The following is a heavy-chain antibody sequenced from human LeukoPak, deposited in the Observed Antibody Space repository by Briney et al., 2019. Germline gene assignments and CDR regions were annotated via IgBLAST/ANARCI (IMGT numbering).Heavy chain of an antibody. CDR2: ISSSSSYI. J-gene: IGHJ4*02. CDR3: ARDTLMATDY. V-gene: IGHV3-21*01. Sequence: GGSLRLSCAASGFTFSSYAMSWVRQAPGKGLEWVSFISSSSSYIYYADSVKGRFSISRDDAKDSLYLQMNSLRAEDTAVYYCARDTLMATDYWGQGTLVTVSS. CDR1: GFTFSSYA. D-gene: IGHD3-10*01.